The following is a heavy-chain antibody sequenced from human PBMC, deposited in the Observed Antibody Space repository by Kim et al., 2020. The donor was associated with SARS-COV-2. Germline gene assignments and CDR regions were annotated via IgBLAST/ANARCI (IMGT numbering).Heavy chain of an antibody. CDR1: GFTFNNYA. J-gene: IGHJ3*01. Sequence: GGSLRLSCGASGFTFNNYAMHWVRQAPGKGLEWVAVISYDGSIKYYADSVKGQFTVSRDSSHNTLYLQMRNLRPEDTALYFCAKSSDFFWFGPGLNAFD. CDR2: ISYDGSIK. CDR3: AKSSDFFWFGPGLNAFD. V-gene: IGHV3-30*18. D-gene: IGHD3-10*01.